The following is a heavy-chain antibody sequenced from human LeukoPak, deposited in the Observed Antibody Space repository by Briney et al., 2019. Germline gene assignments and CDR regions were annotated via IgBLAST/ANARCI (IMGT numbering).Heavy chain of an antibody. D-gene: IGHD6-19*01. CDR2: INPNSGGT. CDR3: ARAAVPGSTTRFDY. J-gene: IGHJ4*02. Sequence: ASVKVSCKASGYTFTGYYMHWVRQAPGQGLEWMGWINPNSGGTNYAQKFQGRVTMTRDTSISTAYMELSRLRSDDTAVYYCARAAVPGSTTRFDYWGQGTLVTVFS. V-gene: IGHV1-2*02. CDR1: GYTFTGYY.